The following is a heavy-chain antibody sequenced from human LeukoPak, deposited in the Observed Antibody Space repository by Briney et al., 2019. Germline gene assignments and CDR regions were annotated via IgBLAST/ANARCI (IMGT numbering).Heavy chain of an antibody. CDR2: ISWNSGSI. CDR1: GFTFDDYA. J-gene: IGHJ6*02. Sequence: GGSLRLSCAAPGFTFDDYAMHWVRHAPGKGLEWVSGISWNSGSIGYADSVKGRFTISRDNAKNSLYLQMNSLRAEDTALYYCAKEDTATWHDYYYGMDVWGQGTTVTVSS. V-gene: IGHV3-9*01. D-gene: IGHD5-18*01. CDR3: AKEDTATWHDYYYGMDV.